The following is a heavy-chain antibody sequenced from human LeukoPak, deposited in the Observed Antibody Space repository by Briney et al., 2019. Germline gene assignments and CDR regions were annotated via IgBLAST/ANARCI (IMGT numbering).Heavy chain of an antibody. CDR2: FSYSGSA. D-gene: IGHD5-18*01. Sequence: SETLSPICTVSGGSRRSDSWSWIRQPPRQGIEWVGYFSYSGSASYNPSLKSRVTISVDPSKSQLSLKLRSVTAADTAVYYCARRKRSFSYTYGDAYYYYYMDVWGKGTTVIVS. V-gene: IGHV4-59*01. CDR1: GGSRRSDS. CDR3: ARRKRSFSYTYGDAYYYYYMDV. J-gene: IGHJ6*03.